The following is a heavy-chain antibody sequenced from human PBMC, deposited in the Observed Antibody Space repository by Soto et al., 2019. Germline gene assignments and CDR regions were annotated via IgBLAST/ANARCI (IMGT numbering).Heavy chain of an antibody. Sequence: QVQLVQSGAEVKKPGASVKVSCKASGYTFTSYGISWVRQAPGQGLEWMGWISAYNGNTNYAQKLQGRVTMTTDTTTSTADMELRSLRSDDTAVYYCARVNPHYDMAEDAFDIWGQGKMVTVSS. CDR2: ISAYNGNT. CDR1: GYTFTSYG. CDR3: ARVNPHYDMAEDAFDI. D-gene: IGHD3-9*01. J-gene: IGHJ3*02. V-gene: IGHV1-18*01.